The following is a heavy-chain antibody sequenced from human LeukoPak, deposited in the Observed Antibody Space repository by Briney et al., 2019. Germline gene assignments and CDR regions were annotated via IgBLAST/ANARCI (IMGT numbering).Heavy chain of an antibody. V-gene: IGHV4-34*01. CDR2: INHSGGT. CDR3: ASVVVVNAANWFDP. D-gene: IGHD2-21*01. Sequence: SETLSLTCAVYGGSFSTYYWTWIRQPPGKGLEWIGEINHSGGTSYNPSLGSRVTISVDTSKNQFSLRLSSVTAADTALYYCASVVVVNAANWFDPWGQGTLVTVSS. CDR1: GGSFSTYY. J-gene: IGHJ5*02.